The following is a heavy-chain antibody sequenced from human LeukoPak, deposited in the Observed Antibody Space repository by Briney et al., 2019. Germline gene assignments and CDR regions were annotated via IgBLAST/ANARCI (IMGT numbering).Heavy chain of an antibody. V-gene: IGHV1-69*05. CDR1: GGTFSSYA. D-gene: IGHD5-24*01. CDR3: AVTGDGYNWGCW. CDR2: IIPIFGTA. Sequence: SVKVSCKASGGTFSSYAISWVRQAHGQGLEWMGGIIPIFGTANYAQKFQVRVTITTDESTSTAYMELSSLRSEDTAVYYCAVTGDGYNWGCWWGQGTLVTVSS. J-gene: IGHJ4*02.